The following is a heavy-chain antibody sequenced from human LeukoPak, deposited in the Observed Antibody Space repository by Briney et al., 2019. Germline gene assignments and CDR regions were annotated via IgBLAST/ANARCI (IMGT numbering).Heavy chain of an antibody. CDR2: INHSGST. CDR3: ARGIVVVPAAHPNYYFDY. Sequence: SETLSLTCAVYGGSFSGYYWSWIRQPPGKGLEWVGEINHSGSTNYNPSLKSRVTISVDTSKNQISLKLSSVTASDTAVYYCARGIVVVPAAHPNYYFDYWGQGTLVTVSS. CDR1: GGSFSGYY. V-gene: IGHV4-34*01. J-gene: IGHJ4*02. D-gene: IGHD2-2*01.